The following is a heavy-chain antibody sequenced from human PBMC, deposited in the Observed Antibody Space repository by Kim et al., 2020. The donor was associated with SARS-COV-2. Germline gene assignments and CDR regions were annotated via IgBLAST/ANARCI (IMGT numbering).Heavy chain of an antibody. Sequence: PSLKSRVTIAVDTSKHQFCLKLSSVTAADTAVYYCARGPRDRYSYGDFDYWGQGTLVTVSS. CDR3: ARGPRDRYSYGDFDY. J-gene: IGHJ4*02. V-gene: IGHV4-61*02. D-gene: IGHD5-18*01.